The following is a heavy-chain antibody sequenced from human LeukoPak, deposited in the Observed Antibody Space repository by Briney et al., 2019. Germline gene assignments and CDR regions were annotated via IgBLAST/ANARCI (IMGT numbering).Heavy chain of an antibody. Sequence: GGSLRLSCAASGFTFSNYGMHWVRQAPGKGLEWVAFIRYDGSNKYYADSVKGRFTISRDNSKNTLFLRMNSLRAEDTAVYYCAKTTIVGVTVDAFDIWGQGTMVTVSS. J-gene: IGHJ3*02. V-gene: IGHV3-30*02. CDR3: AKTTIVGVTVDAFDI. CDR1: GFTFSNYG. D-gene: IGHD1-26*01. CDR2: IRYDGSNK.